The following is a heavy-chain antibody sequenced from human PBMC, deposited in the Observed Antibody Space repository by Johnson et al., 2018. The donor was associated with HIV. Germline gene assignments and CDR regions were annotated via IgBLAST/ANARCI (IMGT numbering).Heavy chain of an antibody. Sequence: QMQLVESGGGVVQPGRSLRLSCAASGFTFSSYAMHWVRQAPGKGLEWVAVISYDGSNKYYADSVKVRFTISRDNSKNTLYLQMNSLRAEDTAVYYCARAERSSSGVDAFDIWGQGTMVTVSS. J-gene: IGHJ3*02. CDR2: ISYDGSNK. CDR3: ARAERSSSGVDAFDI. V-gene: IGHV3-30*04. D-gene: IGHD6-6*01. CDR1: GFTFSSYA.